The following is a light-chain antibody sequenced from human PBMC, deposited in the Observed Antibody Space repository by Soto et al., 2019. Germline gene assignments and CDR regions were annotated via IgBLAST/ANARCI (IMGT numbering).Light chain of an antibody. Sequence: DIQMTQSPSAMSASVGDRVTINCRASQDIKYYLAWFQQKPGKVPKRLIYSASSLQSGVPSRFSGSGSGTKFTLTISGLQPEDSATYYCLQHNSYPLTFGGGIKVEIK. CDR3: LQHNSYPLT. CDR2: SAS. J-gene: IGKJ4*01. CDR1: QDIKYY. V-gene: IGKV1-17*03.